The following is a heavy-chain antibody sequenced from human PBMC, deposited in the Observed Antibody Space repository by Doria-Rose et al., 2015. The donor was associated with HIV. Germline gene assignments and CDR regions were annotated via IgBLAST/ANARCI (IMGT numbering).Heavy chain of an antibody. J-gene: IGHJ4*02. D-gene: IGHD6-13*01. CDR1: GVSLSSPGMG. CDR3: ARIKSSRWYHKYYFDF. V-gene: IGHV2-26*01. CDR2: IFSDDER. Sequence: QESGPVLVKPTETLTLTCTVSGVSLSSPGMGVSWIRQPPGKALEWLANIFSDDERSYKTSLKIRLTTSRGTPKSQVVLTMTDMDPVDTATYYCARIKSSRWYHKYYFDFWGQGTLVIVSA.